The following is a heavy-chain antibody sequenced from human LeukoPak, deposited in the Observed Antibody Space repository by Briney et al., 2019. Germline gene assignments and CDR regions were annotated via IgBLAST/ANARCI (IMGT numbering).Heavy chain of an antibody. CDR3: AYAFFWSGSIRYYYYGMDV. V-gene: IGHV1-8*01. CDR1: GYTFTNHY. J-gene: IGHJ6*02. D-gene: IGHD3-3*01. Sequence: GASVKVSCKASGYTFTNHYIHWVRQAPGQGLEWMGWMNPNSGNTGYAQKFQGRVTMTRNTSISTAYMELSSLRSEDTAVYYCAYAFFWSGSIRYYYYGMDVWGQGTTVTVSS. CDR2: MNPNSGNT.